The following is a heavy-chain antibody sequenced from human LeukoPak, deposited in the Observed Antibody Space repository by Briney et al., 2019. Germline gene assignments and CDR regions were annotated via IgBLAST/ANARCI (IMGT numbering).Heavy chain of an antibody. CDR2: MNPNSGNT. V-gene: IGHV1-8*01. D-gene: IGHD2-2*01. CDR3: ATGGLPAALYYFDY. J-gene: IGHJ4*02. Sequence: GASVKVSCKASGYTFTSYDINWVRQATGQGLEWMGWMNPNSGNTGYAQKFQGRVTMTRDTSTSTVYMELSSLRSEDTAVYYCATGGLPAALYYFDYWGQGTLVTVSS. CDR1: GYTFTSYD.